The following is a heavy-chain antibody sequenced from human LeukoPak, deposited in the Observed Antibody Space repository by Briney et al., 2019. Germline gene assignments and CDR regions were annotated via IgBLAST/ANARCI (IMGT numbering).Heavy chain of an antibody. CDR1: GYTFTSYG. D-gene: IGHD6-19*01. J-gene: IGHJ6*02. CDR2: ISAYNGNT. Sequence: ASVKVSCKASGYTFTSYGLSWVRQAPGQGLEWMGWISAYNGNTKYAQKFQGRVTMTTDTSTSTAYMELRSLRSDDTAVYYCARDRVAGYYYYGMDVWGQGTTVTVSS. CDR3: ARDRVAGYYYYGMDV. V-gene: IGHV1-18*01.